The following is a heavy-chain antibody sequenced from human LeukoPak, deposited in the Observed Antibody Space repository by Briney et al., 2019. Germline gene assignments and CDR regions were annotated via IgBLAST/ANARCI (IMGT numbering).Heavy chain of an antibody. V-gene: IGHV4-39*07. CDR3: ARDHLEMMNY. D-gene: IGHD5-24*01. J-gene: IGHJ4*02. CDR2: IYYSGST. CDR1: GGTISSSSYY. Sequence: PSETLSLTCTVSGGTISSSSYYWGWIRQPPGKGLEWIGSIYYSGSTYYNPSLKSRVTISVDTSKNQFYLKLSSVTAADTAVYYCARDHLEMMNYWGQGTLVTVSS.